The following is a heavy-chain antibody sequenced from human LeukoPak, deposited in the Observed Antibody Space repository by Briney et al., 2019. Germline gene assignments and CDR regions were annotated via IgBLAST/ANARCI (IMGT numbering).Heavy chain of an antibody. V-gene: IGHV3-30*04. Sequence: GGSLRLSCAASGFTFSSYAMHWVRQTPGKGLEWVAVISYDGSNKYYADSVKGRFTISRDNSKNTLYLQMNSLRAEDTAVYYCARDFCFVGGGSCYSWRDAFDIWGQGTMVTVSS. CDR3: ARDFCFVGGGSCYSWRDAFDI. J-gene: IGHJ3*02. CDR2: ISYDGSNK. CDR1: GFTFSSYA. D-gene: IGHD2-15*01.